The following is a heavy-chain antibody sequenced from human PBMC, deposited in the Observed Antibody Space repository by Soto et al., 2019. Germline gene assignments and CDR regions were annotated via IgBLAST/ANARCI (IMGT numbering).Heavy chain of an antibody. CDR3: ARGGSESSAYFPWFDP. D-gene: IGHD6-19*01. CDR2: ISSSGSTI. V-gene: IGHV3-11*01. CDR1: GFSFSDHY. Sequence: QVELVEAGGALVKPGGSLRLSCGASGFSFSDHYMSWIRQAPGKGLEWVSYISSSGSTIYYADSVKGRFTISRDNANNSLYLQMNSLRDEDTAVYYCARGGSESSAYFPWFDPWSQGTLVTVSS. J-gene: IGHJ5*02.